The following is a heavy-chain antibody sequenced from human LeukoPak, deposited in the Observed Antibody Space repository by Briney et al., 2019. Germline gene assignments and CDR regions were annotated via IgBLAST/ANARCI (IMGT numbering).Heavy chain of an antibody. J-gene: IGHJ3*02. D-gene: IGHD6-13*01. CDR3: ARPDEQQLVRDAFDI. CDR1: GFTFSSYS. CDR2: ISIISSYI. Sequence: GGSLRLSGAASGFTFSSYSMNWVRQAPGKGLDWVSSISIISSYIYYAASLKGRLTISRDNAKNSLYLQMNSLRAEDTAVYYCARPDEQQLVRDAFDIWGQGTMVTVSS. V-gene: IGHV3-21*01.